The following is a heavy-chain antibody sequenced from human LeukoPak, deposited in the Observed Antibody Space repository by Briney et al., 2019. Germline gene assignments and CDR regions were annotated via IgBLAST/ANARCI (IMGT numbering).Heavy chain of an antibody. CDR3: ASGRPSTVVNPPLYYFDC. CDR1: GGSFSGYY. D-gene: IGHD4-23*01. Sequence: PSETLSLTCAVYGGSFSGYYWSWIRQPPGKGLEWIGEINHSGSTNYNPSLKSRVTISVDTSKNQFSLKLSSVTAADTAVYYCASGRPSTVVNPPLYYFDCWGQGTLVTVSS. J-gene: IGHJ4*02. V-gene: IGHV4-34*01. CDR2: INHSGST.